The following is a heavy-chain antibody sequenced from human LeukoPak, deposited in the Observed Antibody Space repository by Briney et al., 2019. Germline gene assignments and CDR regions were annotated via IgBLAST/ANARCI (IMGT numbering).Heavy chain of an antibody. Sequence: GGSLRLSCPASGFTVKNNYMNWVRQAPGKGLEWVSGIHPGDNTYYADSVKGRFTISRDNSKNTLYLQMNSLRAEDTAVYYCTRGASYYDYWGQGTLVTVSS. V-gene: IGHV3-53*01. CDR2: IHPGDNT. CDR3: TRGASYYDY. CDR1: GFTVKNNY. D-gene: IGHD3-10*01. J-gene: IGHJ4*02.